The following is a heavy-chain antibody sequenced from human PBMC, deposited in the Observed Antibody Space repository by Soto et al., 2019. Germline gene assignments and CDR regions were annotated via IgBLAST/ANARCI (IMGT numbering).Heavy chain of an antibody. J-gene: IGHJ5*02. CDR2: INHSGST. D-gene: IGHD6-19*01. V-gene: IGHV4-34*01. CDR3: ARDAAVASRGNCWFDP. CDR1: GGSFSGYY. Sequence: QVQLQQWGAGLLKPSETLSLTCAVYGGSFSGYYWSWIRQPPGKGLEWIGEINHSGSTNYNPSLKSRVTISVDTSKKQFALKLSSVTAADTAVYYCARDAAVASRGNCWFDPWGKGTPITVSS.